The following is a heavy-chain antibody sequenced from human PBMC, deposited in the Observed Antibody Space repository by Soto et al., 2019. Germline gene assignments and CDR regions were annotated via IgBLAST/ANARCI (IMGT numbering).Heavy chain of an antibody. J-gene: IGHJ5*02. V-gene: IGHV4-61*01. CDR2: IYYSGST. D-gene: IGHD2-15*01. CDR1: CGSVSSCSYY. CDR3: ARDLGSP. Sequence: SETLSLTCTVSCGSVSSCSYYWSWIRQPPGKGLEWIGYIYYSGSTNYNPSLKSRVTISVDTSKNQFSLKLSSVTAADTAVYYCARDLGSPWGQGTLVTVSS.